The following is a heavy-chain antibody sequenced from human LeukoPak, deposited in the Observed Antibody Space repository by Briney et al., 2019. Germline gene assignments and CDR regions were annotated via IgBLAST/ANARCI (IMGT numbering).Heavy chain of an antibody. CDR3: ARAYSNFPYYYYYYGMDV. V-gene: IGHV4-34*01. CDR2: INHSGST. D-gene: IGHD4-4*01. J-gene: IGHJ6*02. CDR1: GGSFSGYY. Sequence: SGTLSLTRAVFGGSFSGYYWGWIRQPPGEGVGGVGGINHSGSTNYNPSLKSRVTISVDTSKNQFSLKLSSVTAADTAVYYCARAYSNFPYYYYYYGMDVWGQGTTVTVSS.